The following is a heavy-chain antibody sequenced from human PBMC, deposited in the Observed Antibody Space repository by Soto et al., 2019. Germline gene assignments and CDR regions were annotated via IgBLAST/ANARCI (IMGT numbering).Heavy chain of an antibody. D-gene: IGHD6-19*01. CDR1: GFTFSSYA. CDR3: ARDMDSSGWYYFDY. V-gene: IGHV3-30-3*01. CDR2: ISYDGSNK. Sequence: QVQLEESGGGVVQPGRSLRLSCAASGFTFSSYAMHWVRQAPGKGLEWVAVISYDGSNKYYADSVKGRFTISRDNSKNTLYLQMNSLRAEDTAVYYCARDMDSSGWYYFDYWGQGTLVTVSS. J-gene: IGHJ4*02.